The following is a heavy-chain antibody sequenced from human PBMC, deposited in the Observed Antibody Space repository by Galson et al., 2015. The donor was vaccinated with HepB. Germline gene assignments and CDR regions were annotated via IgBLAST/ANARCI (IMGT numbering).Heavy chain of an antibody. V-gene: IGHV5-51*01. D-gene: IGHD1-26*01. CDR1: GYSFTSYW. CDR3: ARLSGNYLFEY. Sequence: QSGAEVKKPVEPLNISWKGSGYSFTSYWIGWVRQMPGKGLEWMGIIYPGDSDTRYSPSFQCLVTISADKSITTAYLQWSSLKASDSAIYYCARLSGNYLFEYWGQGTLVTVSS. CDR2: IYPGDSDT. J-gene: IGHJ4*02.